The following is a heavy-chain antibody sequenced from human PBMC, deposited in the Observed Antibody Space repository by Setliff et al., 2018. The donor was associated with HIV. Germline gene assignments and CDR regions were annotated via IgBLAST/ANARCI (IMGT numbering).Heavy chain of an antibody. CDR1: GYIFTSYW. V-gene: IGHV5-51*01. J-gene: IGHJ4*02. D-gene: IGHD2-15*01. Sequence: GESLKISCKTSGYIFTSYWIGWVRQMPGKGLEWVGTIYPGDSDSRYSPSFEGQVSISVDDSVTTAHLEWSSLKASDTGIYYCARRGGFSGGYPHFDFWGQGTLVTVSS. CDR3: ARRGGFSGGYPHFDF. CDR2: IYPGDSDS.